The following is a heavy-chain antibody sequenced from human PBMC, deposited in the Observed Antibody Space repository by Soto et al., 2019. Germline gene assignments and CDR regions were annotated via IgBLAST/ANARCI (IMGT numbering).Heavy chain of an antibody. Sequence: LSLTCTVSGGSVSSGAFFWSWLRQSPGKRPEWIAYIYYSGSTNYNPSLKSRATSSVDTSKSQFSLTLTTVTAADASTYYCARSPNYYYYGFDVWGQGTTVTVSS. J-gene: IGHJ6*02. V-gene: IGHV4-61*08. CDR2: IYYSGST. CDR1: GGSVSSGAFF. D-gene: IGHD3-10*01. CDR3: ARSPNYYYYGFDV.